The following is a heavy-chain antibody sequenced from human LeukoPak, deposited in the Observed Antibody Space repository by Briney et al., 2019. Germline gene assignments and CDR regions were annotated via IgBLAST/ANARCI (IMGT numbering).Heavy chain of an antibody. CDR1: GYTFTGYY. D-gene: IGHD3-22*01. J-gene: IGHJ3*02. CDR3: ARGMYYYDSSGLFDI. CDR2: INPNSGGT. Sequence: ASVKVSCKAPGYTFTGYYMHWVRQAPGQGLEWMGWINPNSGGTNYAQKFQGRVTMTRDTSISTAYMELSRLRSDDTAVYYCARGMYYYDSSGLFDIWGQGTMVTVSS. V-gene: IGHV1-2*02.